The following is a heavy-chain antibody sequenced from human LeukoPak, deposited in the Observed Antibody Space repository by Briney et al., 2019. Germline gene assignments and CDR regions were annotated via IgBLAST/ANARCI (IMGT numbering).Heavy chain of an antibody. CDR3: ARGRLDYFDY. CDR2: ISSSSSTI. V-gene: IGHV3-48*01. CDR1: GFTFSSYE. Sequence: PGGSLRLSCAASGFTFSSYEMNWVRQAPGKGLEWVSYISSSSSTIYYADSVKGRFTISRDNAKNSLYLQMNSLRAEDTAVYYCARGRLDYFDYWGQGTLVTVSS. J-gene: IGHJ4*02. D-gene: IGHD2-21*01.